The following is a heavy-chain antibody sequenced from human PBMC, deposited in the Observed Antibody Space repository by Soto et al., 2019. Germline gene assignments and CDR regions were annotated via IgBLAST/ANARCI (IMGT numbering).Heavy chain of an antibody. D-gene: IGHD3-3*01. CDR3: NRGSEYDFWSGYL. CDR2: IVPMFGTS. V-gene: IGHV1-69*06. CDR1: GGTSTRYA. J-gene: IGHJ4*02. Sequence: QERLVQSGAEVRKPGSSVKVSCKVTGGTSTRYAINWVRQAPGQGLEWMGGIVPMFGTSKYAQKFQGRVTITADTSTSIAYMELGSLRCEDTAVYYCNRGSEYDFWSGYLWGQGTLVSVSS.